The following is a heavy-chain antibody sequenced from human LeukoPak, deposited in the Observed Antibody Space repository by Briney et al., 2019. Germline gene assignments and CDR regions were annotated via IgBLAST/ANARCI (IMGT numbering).Heavy chain of an antibody. D-gene: IGHD6-19*01. CDR1: GFTFSSYR. V-gene: IGHV3-48*04. Sequence: PGGSLRLSCAASGFTFSSYRMNWVRQAPGKGLEWVSYISSSSNTIYYADSVKGRFTISRDNAKNSLYLQMNSLRAEDTAVYYCARGVDDIAVAGHFDYWGQGTLVTVSS. J-gene: IGHJ4*02. CDR3: ARGVDDIAVAGHFDY. CDR2: ISSSSNTI.